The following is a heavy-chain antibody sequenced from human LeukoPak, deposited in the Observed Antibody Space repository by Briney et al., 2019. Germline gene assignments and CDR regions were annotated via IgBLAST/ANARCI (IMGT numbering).Heavy chain of an antibody. Sequence: GGSLRLSCAASGFTFSNYWMTWVRQAPGKGLEWVAHINQDGSEEHYMDSAKARFTISRDNAKNSLSLQMNRLRAEDTAVYYCVRDGGVSGYDLLDYWGQGTLVTLSS. CDR3: VRDGGVSGYDLLDY. D-gene: IGHD5-12*01. J-gene: IGHJ4*02. CDR1: GFTFSNYW. CDR2: INQDGSEE. V-gene: IGHV3-7*01.